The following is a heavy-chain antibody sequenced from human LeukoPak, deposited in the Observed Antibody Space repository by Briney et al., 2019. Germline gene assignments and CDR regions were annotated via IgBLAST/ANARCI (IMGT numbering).Heavy chain of an antibody. CDR2: INPNSGGT. CDR3: AADWGASGGAL. Sequence: ASVKVSCKASGYTFTGYYMHWVRQAPGQGLEWMGWINPNSGGTNYAQKFQGRVTMTRDTSISTAYMGLSSPRSEDTAVYYCAADWGASGGALWGQGTLVTVSS. J-gene: IGHJ4*02. CDR1: GYTFTGYY. D-gene: IGHD3-16*01. V-gene: IGHV1-2*02.